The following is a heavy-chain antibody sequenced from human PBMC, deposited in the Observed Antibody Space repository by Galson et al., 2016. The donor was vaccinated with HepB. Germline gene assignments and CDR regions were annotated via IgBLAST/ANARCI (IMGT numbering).Heavy chain of an antibody. V-gene: IGHV3-33*01. Sequence: SLRLSCAASGFTFSTYGMHWVRQAPGKGLEWVALIWFDGTTKYFADSVKGRFTISGDNSRNTIYLQMNSLIAEDTAVYYCARHYGSGSMDVWGQGTTVAVSS. CDR3: ARHYGSGSMDV. D-gene: IGHD3-10*01. CDR1: GFTFSTYG. J-gene: IGHJ6*02. CDR2: IWFDGTTK.